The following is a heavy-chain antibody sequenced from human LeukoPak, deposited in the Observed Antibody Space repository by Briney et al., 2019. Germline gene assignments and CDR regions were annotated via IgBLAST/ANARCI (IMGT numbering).Heavy chain of an antibody. CDR3: AKIAAAGSALQTYYYYYYMDV. CDR1: EFSVGSNY. V-gene: IGHV3-66*01. Sequence: GGSLRLSCAASEFSVGSNYMTWVRQAPGKGLEWVSLIYSGGSTYYADSVKGRFTISRDNSKNTLYLQMNSLRAEDTAVYYCAKIAAAGSALQTYYYYYYMDVWGKGTTVTVSS. J-gene: IGHJ6*03. D-gene: IGHD6-13*01. CDR2: IYSGGST.